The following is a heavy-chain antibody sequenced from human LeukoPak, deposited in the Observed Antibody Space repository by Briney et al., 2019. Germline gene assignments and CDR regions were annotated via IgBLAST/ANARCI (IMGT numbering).Heavy chain of an antibody. Sequence: GASVKVSCKASGYTFTSYAMHWMRQAPGQRLEWMGWINAGNGNTKYSQKFQGRVTITRDTSASTAYMELSSLRSEDTAVYYCARGQKGNWFDPWGQGTLVTVSS. CDR2: INAGNGNT. V-gene: IGHV1-3*01. CDR3: ARGQKGNWFDP. CDR1: GYTFTSYA. J-gene: IGHJ5*02.